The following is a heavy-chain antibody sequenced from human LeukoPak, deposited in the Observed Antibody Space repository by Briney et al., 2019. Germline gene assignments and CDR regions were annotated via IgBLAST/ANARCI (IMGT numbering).Heavy chain of an antibody. Sequence: SETLSLTCNVSGASISGSIRSGGYYWSWIRQSTGKGLEWIGYIYRSGTASYNPSFQSRVTISIDRSKNQFSLNLNSVTAADTAVYYCARVPAASPGFYMDVWGNGTTVTVS. D-gene: IGHD2-2*01. J-gene: IGHJ6*03. CDR2: IYRSGTA. CDR1: GASISGSIRSGGYY. V-gene: IGHV4-30-2*06. CDR3: ARVPAASPGFYMDV.